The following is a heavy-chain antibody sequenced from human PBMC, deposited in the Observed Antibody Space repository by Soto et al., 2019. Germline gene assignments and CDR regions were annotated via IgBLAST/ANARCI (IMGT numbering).Heavy chain of an antibody. CDR3: ASDMSTT. Sequence: QVQLVQSGAEVKKPGASVKVSSKASGYTFTSHDINWMRQATGQGLEWMGWMNPNSGHTNYAQKFQGRVTMTRDTSISTAYMEFTNLRSEDTAIYYCASDMSTTWGQGTLVTVSS. V-gene: IGHV1-8*01. CDR2: MNPNSGHT. D-gene: IGHD2-2*01. CDR1: GYTFTSHD. J-gene: IGHJ5*02.